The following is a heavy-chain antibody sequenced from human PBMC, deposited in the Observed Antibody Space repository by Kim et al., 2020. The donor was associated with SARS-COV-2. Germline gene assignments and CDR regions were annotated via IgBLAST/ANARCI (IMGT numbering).Heavy chain of an antibody. CDR3: ASGPGQVVPRYVY. D-gene: IGHD2-21*01. J-gene: IGHJ4*02. Sequence: SETLSLTCSVSGDSVRSSYYFWGWIRQPPGKGLEYIGNVYYSGTISYNSSLKSRATILVDASENKLSLKLTSVTAADTALYFCASGPGQVVPRYVYWGQGGLVTVSS. CDR1: GDSVRSSYYF. CDR2: VYYSGTI. V-gene: IGHV4-39*01.